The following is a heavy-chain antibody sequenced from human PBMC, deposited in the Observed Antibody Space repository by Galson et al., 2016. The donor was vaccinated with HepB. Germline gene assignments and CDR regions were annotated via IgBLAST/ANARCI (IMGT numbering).Heavy chain of an antibody. CDR1: GFTFSNYD. Sequence: SLRLSCAASGFTFSNYDMHWVRQSMGKGLEWVSGYVVAGNTYYADSVKGRFTISRDNSKNTLYLQMNSLRVEDTAVYYCAKGTTLQVHFGYFDHWSQGTLVTVSS. J-gene: IGHJ4*02. CDR3: AKGTTLQVHFGYFDH. CDR2: YVVAGNT. V-gene: IGHV3-13*01. D-gene: IGHD1/OR15-1a*01.